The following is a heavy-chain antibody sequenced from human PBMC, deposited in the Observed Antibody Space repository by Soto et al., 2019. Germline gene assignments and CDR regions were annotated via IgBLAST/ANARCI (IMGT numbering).Heavy chain of an antibody. CDR1: GGSISSGGYY. Sequence: SETLSLTCSVSGGSISSGGYYWSWIRQHPGKGLEWIGYIYYSGSTYYNPSLKSRVTISVDTSKNQFSLKLSSVTAADTAVYYCARAKKGIAAAENWFDPWGQGTLVTVSS. CDR3: ARAKKGIAAAENWFDP. D-gene: IGHD6-13*01. CDR2: IYYSGST. J-gene: IGHJ5*02. V-gene: IGHV4-31*03.